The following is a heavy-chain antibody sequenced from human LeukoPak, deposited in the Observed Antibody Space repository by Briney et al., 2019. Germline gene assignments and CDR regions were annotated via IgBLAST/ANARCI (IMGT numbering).Heavy chain of an antibody. V-gene: IGHV3-23*01. CDR3: AKGEHDTYSLSFDY. J-gene: IGHJ4*02. D-gene: IGHD1/OR15-1a*01. CDR2: ITNSGGAT. CDR1: GLTFSGHA. Sequence: PGGSLRLSCAASGLTFSGHAMNWVRQTPGKGLEWVSVITNSGGATYYADSVKGRFTISRENSKNTLYLQMNSLRAEDSAVYYCAKGEHDTYSLSFDYWGQGTLVTVSS.